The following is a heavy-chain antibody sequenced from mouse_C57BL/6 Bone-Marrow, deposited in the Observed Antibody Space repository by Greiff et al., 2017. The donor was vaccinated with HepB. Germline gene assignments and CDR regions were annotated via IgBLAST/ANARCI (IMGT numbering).Heavy chain of an antibody. CDR2: INPSTGGT. V-gene: IGHV1-42*01. CDR1: VYSFTGYY. CDR3: ARGLPMDY. Sequence: VQLKQSGPELVKPGASVKISCKASVYSFTGYYMNWVKQSPEKSLEWIGEINPSTGGTTYNQKFKAKATLTVDKSSSTAYMQLKSLTSEDSAVYYCARGLPMDYWGQGTSVTVSS. J-gene: IGHJ4*01. D-gene: IGHD3-1*01.